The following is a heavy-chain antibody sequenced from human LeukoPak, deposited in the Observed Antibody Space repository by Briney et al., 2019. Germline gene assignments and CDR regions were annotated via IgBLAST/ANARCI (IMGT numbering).Heavy chain of an antibody. J-gene: IGHJ4*01. CDR2: IYSGGFT. D-gene: IGHD6-13*01. CDR1: GFTISNNY. CDR3: ARLKSSSWYSAPFDY. V-gene: IGHV3-66*04. Sequence: GGSLRLSCAASGFTISNNYIRWLRQAPGKGLEWVSHIYSGGFTQFAGSVRGRFTMSRDNAKKSVFLQMNSLRGEDTALYHCARLKSSSWYSAPFDYWGQGILVTVSA.